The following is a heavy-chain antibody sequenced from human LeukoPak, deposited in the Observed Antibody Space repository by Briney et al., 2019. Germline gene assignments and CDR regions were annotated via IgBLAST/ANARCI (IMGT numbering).Heavy chain of an antibody. V-gene: IGHV4-30-2*01. CDR1: GGSLISVGYS. Sequence: PSETLSLTCAVSGGSLISVGYSGSWIRQPPGKGGEGIGYIYHSGITYYNPSLKSRVTISVDRSKNQFTLKPSSLTAAHPAVYRCRADNRIYRWDYWGQGTLVTVSS. CDR3: RADNRIYRWDY. CDR2: IYHSGIT. D-gene: IGHD2/OR15-2a*01. J-gene: IGHJ4*02.